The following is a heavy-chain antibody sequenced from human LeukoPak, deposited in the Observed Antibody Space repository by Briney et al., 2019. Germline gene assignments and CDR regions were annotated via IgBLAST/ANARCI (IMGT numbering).Heavy chain of an antibody. CDR2: VWHDGVNR. CDR3: AREWFGEYSGRRAFDY. CDR1: GFTFTAYG. Sequence: GRSLRLTCAAAGFTFTAYGMHWVRQAPGKGLEWVAVVWHDGVNRYYADSVKGRFTTSRDNSKNPLYLQMNSLSVEDTAVYYCAREWFGEYSGRRAFDYWGQGSLVTVSS. V-gene: IGHV3-33*01. D-gene: IGHD3-10*01. J-gene: IGHJ4*02.